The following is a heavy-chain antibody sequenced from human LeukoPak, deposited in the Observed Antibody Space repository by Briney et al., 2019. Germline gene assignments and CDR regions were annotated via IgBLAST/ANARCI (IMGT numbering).Heavy chain of an antibody. J-gene: IGHJ4*02. CDR1: GFTFSSYS. CDR3: ARDFPTYCGGDCYSDY. CDR2: ISGSSGTI. V-gene: IGHV3-48*01. D-gene: IGHD2-21*02. Sequence: GGSLRLSCAASGFTFSSYSMNWVRQAPGKGLEWVSYISGSSGTIYYADSVKGRFTISRDNAKNSLYLQMNSLRAEDTAVYYCARDFPTYCGGDCYSDYWGQGTLVTVSS.